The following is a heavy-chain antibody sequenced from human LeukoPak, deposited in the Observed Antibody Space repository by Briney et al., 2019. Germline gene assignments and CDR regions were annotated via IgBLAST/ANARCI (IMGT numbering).Heavy chain of an antibody. CDR2: IYHSGST. CDR1: GGSISSGGYY. J-gene: IGHJ4*02. D-gene: IGHD6-13*01. CDR3: ARQGAQVLTALAAAAPFDY. V-gene: IGHV4-30-2*03. Sequence: PSETLSLTCTVSGGSISSGGYYWSWIRQPPGKGLEWIGYIYHSGSTYYNPSLKSRVTISVDTSKNQFSLKLSSVTAADTAVYYCARQGAQVLTALAAAAPFDYWGQGTLVTVSS.